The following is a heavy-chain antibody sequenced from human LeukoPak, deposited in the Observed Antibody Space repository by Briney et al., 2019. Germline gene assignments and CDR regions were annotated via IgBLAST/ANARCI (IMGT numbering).Heavy chain of an antibody. Sequence: ASVKVSCKASGYTFTSYGISWVRQAPGQGLEWMGWINPKNGGANYAPRFQGRVTMTRDRSISTVYMEVTRLTSDDTAVYYCARASFWESPINWFDPWGQGTLVTVSS. J-gene: IGHJ5*02. CDR3: ARASFWESPINWFDP. D-gene: IGHD3-3*01. CDR1: GYTFTSYG. V-gene: IGHV1-2*07. CDR2: INPKNGGA.